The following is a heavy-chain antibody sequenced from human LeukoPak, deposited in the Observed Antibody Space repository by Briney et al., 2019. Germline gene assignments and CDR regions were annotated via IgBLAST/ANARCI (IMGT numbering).Heavy chain of an antibody. V-gene: IGHV4-34*01. D-gene: IGHD3-10*01. CDR1: GGSFSGYY. J-gene: IGHJ3*02. CDR3: ARGPRPPYYYGSGSYPYDAFDI. Sequence: SETLSLTCAVYGGSFSGYYWSWIRQSPGKGLEWIGEINHSGSTNYNPSLKSRVTISVDTSKNQFSLKLSSVTAADTAVYYCARGPRPPYYYGSGSYPYDAFDIWGQGTMVTVSS. CDR2: INHSGST.